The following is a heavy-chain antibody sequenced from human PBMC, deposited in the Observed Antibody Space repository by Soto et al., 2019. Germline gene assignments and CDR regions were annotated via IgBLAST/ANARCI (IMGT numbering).Heavy chain of an antibody. CDR1: GYTFTTYA. Sequence: QVQLVQSGAEVKKPGASVQVSCKPSGYTFTTYAIHWVRQAPGQSLEWMAWLHTGNGNTKYSPRFQGRVTITRDTSAGTAYIELSILRSDDTAVYSCAISLRLGESFDYWGQGTLVTVSS. V-gene: IGHV1-3*04. D-gene: IGHD3-16*01. CDR3: AISLRLGESFDY. J-gene: IGHJ4*02. CDR2: LHTGNGNT.